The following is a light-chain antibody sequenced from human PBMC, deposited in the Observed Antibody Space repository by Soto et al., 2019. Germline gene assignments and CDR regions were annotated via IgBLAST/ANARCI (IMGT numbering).Light chain of an antibody. Sequence: DVQMTQSPSALSASVGDGVTITCRASQGIGNYLAWFQQQPGKAPKRLIYFAYCEQYGVPSRFSGSGSGTQFTLTISGLQPEDFATYYCLQYSSYPWTFGQGTKVEI. CDR3: LQYSSYPWT. CDR1: QGIGNY. CDR2: FAY. J-gene: IGKJ1*01. V-gene: IGKV1-17*03.